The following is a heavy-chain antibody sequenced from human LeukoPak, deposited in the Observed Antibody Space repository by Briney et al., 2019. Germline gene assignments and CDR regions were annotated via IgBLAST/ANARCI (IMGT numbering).Heavy chain of an antibody. J-gene: IGHJ4*02. CDR2: ISGTGGST. Sequence: GGSLRLSCAASGFTFSSYAMSWVRQAPGKGLEWVSAISGTGGSTYFADSVKGRFTISRDNSKNTLYLQMNSLRAEDTAVYYCASALFYYASGTRHFYFDYWGQGTLVTVSS. CDR1: GFTFSSYA. CDR3: ASALFYYASGTRHFYFDY. D-gene: IGHD3-10*01. V-gene: IGHV3-23*01.